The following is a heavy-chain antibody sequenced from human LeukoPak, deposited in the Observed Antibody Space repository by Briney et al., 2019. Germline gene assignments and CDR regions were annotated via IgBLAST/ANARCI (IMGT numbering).Heavy chain of an antibody. CDR1: GGSISSYY. CDR3: ARGVADRDDAFDI. Sequence: SETLSLTCTVSGGSISSYYWSWIRQPPGKGLEWIGYIYYSGSTNYNPSLKSRVTISVDTSKNQFSLKLSSATAADTAVYYCARGVADRDDAFDIWGQGTMVTVSS. J-gene: IGHJ3*02. CDR2: IYYSGST. V-gene: IGHV4-59*01. D-gene: IGHD2-15*01.